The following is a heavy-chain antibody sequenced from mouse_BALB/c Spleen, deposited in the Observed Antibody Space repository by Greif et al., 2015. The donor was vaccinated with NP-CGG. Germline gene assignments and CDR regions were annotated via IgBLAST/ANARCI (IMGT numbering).Heavy chain of an antibody. D-gene: IGHD2-3*01. Sequence: VQLKHSGAELVKPGASVKLSCTASGFNIKDTYMHWVKQRPEQGLEWIGRIDPANGNTKYDPKFQGKATITADTSSNTAYLQLSSLTSEDTAVYYCAIDGHDWGQGTLVTVSA. CDR1: GFNIKDTY. J-gene: IGHJ3*01. CDR2: IDPANGNT. CDR3: AIDGHD. V-gene: IGHV14-3*02.